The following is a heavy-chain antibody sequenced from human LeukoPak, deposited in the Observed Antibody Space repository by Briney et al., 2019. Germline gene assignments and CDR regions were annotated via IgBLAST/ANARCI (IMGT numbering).Heavy chain of an antibody. CDR1: GFTFSSYS. CDR3: ARDPVLGYCSGGSCYSHYYYYGMDV. V-gene: IGHV3-21*01. J-gene: IGHJ6*02. D-gene: IGHD2-15*01. Sequence: GGSLRLSCAASGFTFSSYSMNWVRQAPGKGLEWVSSISSSSSYIYYADSVKGRFTISRDNAKNSLYLQMNSLRAEDTAVYYCARDPVLGYCSGGSCYSHYYYYGMDVWGQGTTVTVSS. CDR2: ISSSSSYI.